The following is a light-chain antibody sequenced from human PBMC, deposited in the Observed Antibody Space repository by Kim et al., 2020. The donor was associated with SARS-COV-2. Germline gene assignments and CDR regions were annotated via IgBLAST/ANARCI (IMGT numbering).Light chain of an antibody. Sequence: SPGERTALSCRASQSVSSNVAWYQQKAGQAPRVLIYDTSTRATGIPARFSGSGSGTEFTLTISSLQSEDFAVYYCQQYHNWPPWTFGQGTKVEIK. J-gene: IGKJ1*01. CDR2: DTS. CDR3: QQYHNWPPWT. CDR1: QSVSSN. V-gene: IGKV3-15*01.